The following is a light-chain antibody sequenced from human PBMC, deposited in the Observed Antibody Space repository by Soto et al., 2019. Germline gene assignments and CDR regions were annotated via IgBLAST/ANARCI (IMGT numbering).Light chain of an antibody. Sequence: DIQMTQSPSSLSASVGDRVTITCQASQDIDKFLNWFQQKPGKAPKLLIYDASNLETGVPSRFSGSGSGTDFTFTISSLQHEDIATYYCQQYVNLPLTFGQGTRLEI. V-gene: IGKV1-33*01. CDR2: DAS. CDR1: QDIDKF. J-gene: IGKJ5*01. CDR3: QQYVNLPLT.